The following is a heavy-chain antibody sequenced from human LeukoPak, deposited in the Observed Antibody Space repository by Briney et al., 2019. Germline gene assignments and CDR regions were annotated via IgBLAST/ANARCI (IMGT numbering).Heavy chain of an antibody. CDR2: ISACNGNT. J-gene: IGHJ3*02. D-gene: IGHD1-14*01. Sequence: ASVKVSCKASGYTFTSYGISWVRQAPGQGLEWMGWISACNGNTNYAQKLQGRVTMTTDTSTSTAYTELRSLRSDDTAVYYCARVLTRDAFDIWGQGTMVTVSS. V-gene: IGHV1-18*01. CDR1: GYTFTSYG. CDR3: ARVLTRDAFDI.